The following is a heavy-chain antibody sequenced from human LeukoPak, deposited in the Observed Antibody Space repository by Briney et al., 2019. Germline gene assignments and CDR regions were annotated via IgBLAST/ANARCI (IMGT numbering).Heavy chain of an antibody. CDR2: IRSKANSYAT. CDR1: GFTFTSYE. D-gene: IGHD1-26*01. J-gene: IGHJ3*02. V-gene: IGHV3-73*01. CDR3: TRPLSGSYWNDAFDI. Sequence: GGSLRLSCAASGFTFTSYEMNWVRQASGKGLEWVGRIRSKANSYATAYAASVKGRFTISRDDSKNTAYLQMNSLKTEDTAVYYCTRPLSGSYWNDAFDIWGQGTMVTVSS.